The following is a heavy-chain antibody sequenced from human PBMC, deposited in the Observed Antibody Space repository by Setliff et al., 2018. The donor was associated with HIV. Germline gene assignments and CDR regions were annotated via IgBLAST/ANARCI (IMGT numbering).Heavy chain of an antibody. CDR3: HSGYDTEEQSYFDY. D-gene: IGHD5-12*01. V-gene: IGHV3-74*01. J-gene: IGHJ4*02. CDR1: GFTFDRFW. Sequence: GGSLRLSCAASGFTFDRFWMHWVRQAPGKGLVWVSRVNRDGSSTTYADSVKDRFTISRDNAKNTLYLQRNSLRAEDTGVYYCHSGYDTEEQSYFDYWGQGALVTAPQ. CDR2: VNRDGSST.